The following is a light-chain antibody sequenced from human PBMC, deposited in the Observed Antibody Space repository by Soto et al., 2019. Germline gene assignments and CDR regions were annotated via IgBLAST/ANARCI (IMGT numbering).Light chain of an antibody. CDR1: ESVSTN. V-gene: IGKV3-15*01. CDR3: QQYYSLWT. J-gene: IGKJ1*01. CDR2: GAS. Sequence: EIEMTQSPATLALAPGERVTLSCRARESVSTNLAWYQQKAGQAPRLLIYGASTRATGIPARFSGSWSGTEFTLTISSLQSEDFAVYFCQQYYSLWTFGQGTKVDIK.